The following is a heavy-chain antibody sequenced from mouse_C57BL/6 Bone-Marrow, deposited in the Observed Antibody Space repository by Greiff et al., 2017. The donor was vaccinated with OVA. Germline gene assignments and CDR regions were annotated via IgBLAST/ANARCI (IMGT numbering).Heavy chain of an antibody. CDR2: IDPETGGT. V-gene: IGHV1-15*01. J-gene: IGHJ2*01. D-gene: IGHD1-1*01. CDR1: GYTFTDYE. CDR3: TRLGITTVVATRFDY. Sequence: QVQLQQSGAELVRPGASVTLSCKASGYTFTDYEMHWVKQTPVHGLEWIGAIDPETGGTAYNQKFKGKAILTADKSSSTAYMELRSLTSEDSAVYYCTRLGITTVVATRFDYWGQGTTLTVSS.